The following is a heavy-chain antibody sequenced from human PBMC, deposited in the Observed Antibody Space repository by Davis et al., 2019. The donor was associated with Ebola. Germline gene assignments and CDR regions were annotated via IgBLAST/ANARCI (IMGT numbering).Heavy chain of an antibody. CDR2: IWYDGSNK. Sequence: GESLKISCAASGFTFSSYGMHWVRQAPGKGLEWVAVIWYDGSNKYYADSVKGRFTISRDNSKNTLYLQMNSLRAEDTAVYYCAKGQLWFNYWGQGTLVTVSS. CDR3: AKGQLWFNY. CDR1: GFTFSSYG. J-gene: IGHJ4*02. D-gene: IGHD5-18*01. V-gene: IGHV3-30*02.